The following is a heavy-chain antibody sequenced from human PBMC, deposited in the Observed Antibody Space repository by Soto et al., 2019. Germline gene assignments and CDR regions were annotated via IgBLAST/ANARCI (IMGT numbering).Heavy chain of an antibody. D-gene: IGHD1-1*01. Sequence: ASVKVSCKVSGYTLTELSMHWVRQAPGKGLEWMGGFDPEDGETIYAQKFQGRVTMTEDTSTDTAYMELSSLRSEDTAVYYCATALPGIWNDATNWFDPWGQGTLVTVSS. J-gene: IGHJ5*02. CDR1: GYTLTELS. CDR2: FDPEDGET. V-gene: IGHV1-24*01. CDR3: ATALPGIWNDATNWFDP.